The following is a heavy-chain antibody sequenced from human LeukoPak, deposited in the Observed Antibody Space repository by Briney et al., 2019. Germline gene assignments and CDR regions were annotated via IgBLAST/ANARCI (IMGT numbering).Heavy chain of an antibody. CDR1: GGSFSGYY. CDR2: INHSGST. Sequence: SETLSLTCAVYGGSFSGYYWSWIRQPPGQGLEWIGEINHSGSTNYNPSLKSRVAISVDTSKNQFSLKLSSVTAADTAVYYCARGDYGGNRYFDYWGQGTLVTVSS. J-gene: IGHJ4*02. CDR3: ARGDYGGNRYFDY. V-gene: IGHV4-34*01. D-gene: IGHD4-23*01.